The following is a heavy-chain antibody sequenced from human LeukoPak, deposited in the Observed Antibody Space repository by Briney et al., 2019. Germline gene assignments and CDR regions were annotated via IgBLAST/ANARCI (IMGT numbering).Heavy chain of an antibody. Sequence: GRSLRLSCAASGFTFSSYGMHWVRQAPGKGLERVAVIPYDGSNKYYADSVKGRFTISRDNSKNTLYLQMNSLRAEDTAVYYCAKDGYCSGGSCYYMDVWGKGTTVTVSS. J-gene: IGHJ6*03. CDR1: GFTFSSYG. V-gene: IGHV3-30*18. CDR3: AKDGYCSGGSCYYMDV. D-gene: IGHD2-15*01. CDR2: IPYDGSNK.